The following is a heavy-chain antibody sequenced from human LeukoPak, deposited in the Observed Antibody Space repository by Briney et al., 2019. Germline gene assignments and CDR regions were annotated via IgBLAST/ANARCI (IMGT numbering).Heavy chain of an antibody. V-gene: IGHV4-59*01. J-gene: IGHJ4*02. CDR3: ARAPDGYYFDY. CDR1: GGSISSYY. CDR2: IYYSGST. Sequence: SETLSLTCTVSGGSISSYYWSWIRQPPGKGLEWIGYIYYSGSTNYNPSLKSRVTISVDTSKNQFSLKLSSVTAADTAVYYCARAPDGYYFDYWGQGTLVTVSS.